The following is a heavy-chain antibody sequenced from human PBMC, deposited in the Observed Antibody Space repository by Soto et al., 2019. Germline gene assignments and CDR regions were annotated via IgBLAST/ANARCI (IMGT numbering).Heavy chain of an antibody. D-gene: IGHD3-10*01. CDR1: GGSISSSSYY. J-gene: IGHJ5*02. CDR3: ASAMVRGVTGFDP. CDR2: IYYSGST. V-gene: IGHV4-39*01. Sequence: LQTLSLNCSVSGGSISSSSYYWGWIRQPPGKGLEWIGSIYYSGSTYYNPSLESRVTISVDTSKNQFSLKLSSVTAADTAVYYCASAMVRGVTGFDPWGQGTLVTVSS.